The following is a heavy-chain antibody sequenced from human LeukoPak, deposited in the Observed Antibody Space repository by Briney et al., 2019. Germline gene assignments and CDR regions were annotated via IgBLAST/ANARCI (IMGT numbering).Heavy chain of an antibody. CDR2: ITGGADTT. D-gene: IGHD3-22*01. J-gene: IGHJ4*02. CDR3: AKGSYYYDSSAYRKEGGPSYFDY. Sequence: PGGSLRFSCAASGFTFSTYAMSWVRQAPGKGLEWVSVITGGADTTSYADSVKGRFTISRDNGNNTLYLQMTSLRAEDTAVYFCAKGSYYYDSSAYRKEGGPSYFDYWGQGTLVTVSS. V-gene: IGHV3-23*01. CDR1: GFTFSTYA.